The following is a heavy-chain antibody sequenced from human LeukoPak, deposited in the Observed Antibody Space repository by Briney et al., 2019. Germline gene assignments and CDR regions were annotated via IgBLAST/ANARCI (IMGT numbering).Heavy chain of an antibody. CDR1: GFIFSTYW. J-gene: IGHJ6*02. CDR2: IKEDGSAK. V-gene: IGHV3-7*05. Sequence: HPRGSLRLSCAASGFIFSTYWMNWVRQAPGKGLEWVANIKEDGSAKYYVDSVKGRFTISRDNAKNSLYLQMNSLRAEDTAVYYCVMDMDVWGQGTTVTVSS. CDR3: VMDMDV.